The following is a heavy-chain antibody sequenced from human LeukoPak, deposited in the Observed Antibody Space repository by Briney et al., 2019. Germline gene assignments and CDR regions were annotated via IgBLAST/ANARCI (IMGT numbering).Heavy chain of an antibody. CDR3: ARENGDRVADY. V-gene: IGHV3-74*01. CDR1: GFTFSSYW. J-gene: IGHJ4*02. CDR2: INSDGTLI. Sequence: GGSLRLSCAASGFTFSSYWMHWVRQAPGKGLVWVSRINSDGTLISYADSVKGRFTISRDNAKNTLYLQMNSLGAEDTAVYYCARENGDRVADYWGQGTLVTVSS. D-gene: IGHD1-1*01.